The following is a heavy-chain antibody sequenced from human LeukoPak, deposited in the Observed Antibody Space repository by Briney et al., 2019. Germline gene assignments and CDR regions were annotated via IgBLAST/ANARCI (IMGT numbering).Heavy chain of an antibody. Sequence: SETLSLTCTVSGYSISSGYYWGWIRQPPGKGLEWIGSIYHSGSTYYNPSLKSRVTISVGTSKNQFSLKLSSVTAADTAVYYCARDRYYDILTGYHGWYFDYWGQGTLVTVSS. CDR2: IYHSGST. V-gene: IGHV4-38-2*02. CDR1: GYSISSGYY. J-gene: IGHJ4*02. D-gene: IGHD3-9*01. CDR3: ARDRYYDILTGYHGWYFDY.